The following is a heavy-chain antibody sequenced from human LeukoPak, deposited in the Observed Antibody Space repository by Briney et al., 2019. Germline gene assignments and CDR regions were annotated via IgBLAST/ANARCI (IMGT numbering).Heavy chain of an antibody. Sequence: SETLFLTCTVSGGSISSSSYYWGWIRQPPGKGLEWIGSIYYSGSTYYNPSLKSRVTISVDTSKNQFSLKLSSVTAADTAVYYCARVYYSSSWYPLGYYYYYMDVWGKGTTVTISS. CDR2: IYYSGST. D-gene: IGHD6-13*01. CDR1: GGSISSSSYY. J-gene: IGHJ6*03. CDR3: ARVYYSSSWYPLGYYYYYMDV. V-gene: IGHV4-39*07.